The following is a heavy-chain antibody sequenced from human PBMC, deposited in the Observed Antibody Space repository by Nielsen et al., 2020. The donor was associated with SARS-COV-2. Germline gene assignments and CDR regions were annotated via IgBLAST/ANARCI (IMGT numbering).Heavy chain of an antibody. CDR1: GGSFSGYY. J-gene: IGHJ6*02. CDR3: ARAEGSGSYYNPWGYYYYGMDV. CDR2: INHSGST. D-gene: IGHD3-10*01. Sequence: SETLSLTCAVYGGSFSGYYWSWIRQPPGKGLEWIGEINHSGSTNYNPSLKSRVTISVDTSKNQFSLKLSSVTAADTAVYYCARAEGSGSYYNPWGYYYYGMDVWGQGTTVTVSS. V-gene: IGHV4-34*01.